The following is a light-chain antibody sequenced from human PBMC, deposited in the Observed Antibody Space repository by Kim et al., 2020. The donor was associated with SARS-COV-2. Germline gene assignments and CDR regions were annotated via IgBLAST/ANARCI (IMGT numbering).Light chain of an antibody. V-gene: IGKV1-39*01. CDR1: QSVSGW. CDR3: QQSYNFPRT. J-gene: IGKJ1*01. Sequence: ASVGDRVTVTCRASQSVSGWLNWYQQRPGKAPHLLIYRTSTLQTGVPPRFSGSASGTDFTLTINTLQPEDFATYYCQQSYNFPRTFGQGTKVDIK. CDR2: RTS.